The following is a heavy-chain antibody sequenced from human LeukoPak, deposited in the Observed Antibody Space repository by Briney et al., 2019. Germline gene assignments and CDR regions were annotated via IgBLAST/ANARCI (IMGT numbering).Heavy chain of an antibody. CDR2: INHSGST. J-gene: IGHJ4*02. CDR1: GGSFSGYY. D-gene: IGHD2-2*01. V-gene: IGHV4-34*01. Sequence: SETLSLTCAVYGGSFSGYYWSWIRQPPGKGLERIGEINHSGSTNYNPSLKSRVTISVDTSKNQFSLKLSSVTAADTAVYYRARGYQLTSTGYFDYWGQGTLVTVSS. CDR3: ARGYQLTSTGYFDY.